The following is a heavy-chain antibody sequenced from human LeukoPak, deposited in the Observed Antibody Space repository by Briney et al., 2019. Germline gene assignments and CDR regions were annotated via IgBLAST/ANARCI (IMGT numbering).Heavy chain of an antibody. V-gene: IGHV4-31*03. CDR2: IYYSGST. CDR3: ARDGRASSTSLN. D-gene: IGHD2-2*01. CDR1: GGSISSGGYY. J-gene: IGHJ4*02. Sequence: PSETLSLTCTVSGGSISSGGYYWSWIRQHPGKGLEWIGYIYYSGSTYYNPSLKSRVTISVDTSKNQFSLKLSSVTAADTAVYHCARDGRASSTSLNWGQGTLVTVSS.